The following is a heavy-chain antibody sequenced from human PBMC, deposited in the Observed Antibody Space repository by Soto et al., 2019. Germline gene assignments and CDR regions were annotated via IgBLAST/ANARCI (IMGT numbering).Heavy chain of an antibody. CDR2: IYYSGST. D-gene: IGHD3-10*01. CDR3: ARSPNYYYYGFDV. Sequence: SETLSLTCTVSGGSVSSGDYFWSWLRQSPGKRLEWIAYIYYSGSTNYNPSLKSRATISVDTSKSRVSLTLTSMTAADAALYYCARSPNYYYYGFDVWGQGTAVTVSS. J-gene: IGHJ6*02. CDR1: GGSVSSGDYF. V-gene: IGHV4-61*08.